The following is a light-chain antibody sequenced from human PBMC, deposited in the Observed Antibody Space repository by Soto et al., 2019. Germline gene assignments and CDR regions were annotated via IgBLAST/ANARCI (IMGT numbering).Light chain of an antibody. Sequence: SALTQPSSASVSPGQSVTISCTGTSSDVGGYKYVSWYQQYPGKAPKLMIYAVSKRPSGVPDRFSGSKSGNTASLTVSGLQDEDEADYYCQSYDSSMSGSVFGIGTKVTVL. V-gene: IGLV2-8*01. CDR3: QSYDSSMSGSV. CDR1: SSDVGGYKY. CDR2: AVS. J-gene: IGLJ1*01.